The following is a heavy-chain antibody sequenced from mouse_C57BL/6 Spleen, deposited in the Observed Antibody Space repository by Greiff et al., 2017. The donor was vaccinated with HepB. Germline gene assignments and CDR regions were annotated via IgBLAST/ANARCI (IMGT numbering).Heavy chain of an antibody. Sequence: EVKLQQSGPELVKPGASVKISCKASGYTFTDYYMNWVKQSHGKSLEWIGDINPNNGGTSYNQKFKGKATLTVDKSSSTAYMELRSLTSEDSAVYYCARYYDYDAYYAMDYWGQGTSVTVSS. CDR1: GYTFTDYY. D-gene: IGHD2-4*01. CDR2: INPNNGGT. J-gene: IGHJ4*01. CDR3: ARYYDYDAYYAMDY. V-gene: IGHV1-26*01.